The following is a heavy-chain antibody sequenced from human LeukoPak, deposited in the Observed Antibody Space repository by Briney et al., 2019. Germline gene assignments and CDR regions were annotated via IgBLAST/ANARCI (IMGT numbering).Heavy chain of an antibody. Sequence: PGGSLRLSCAASGFTFSSYWMSWVRQAPGKGLEWVANIKQDGSEKYYVDSVKGRFTISRDNAKNSLYLQMNSLRAEDTAVYYCARDSVSSGYYFDYWGQGTLVTASS. CDR1: GFTFSSYW. D-gene: IGHD3-22*01. V-gene: IGHV3-7*01. CDR3: ARDSVSSGYYFDY. CDR2: IKQDGSEK. J-gene: IGHJ4*02.